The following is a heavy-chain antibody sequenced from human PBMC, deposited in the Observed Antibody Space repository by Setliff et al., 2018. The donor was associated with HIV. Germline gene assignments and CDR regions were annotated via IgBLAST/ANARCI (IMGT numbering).Heavy chain of an antibody. Sequence: PGGSPTLSCAASGFTFSNHWMHWVRQAPGKGLVWVARINPDGGSTGYADFVQGRFTISRDNARNTLSLQMNSLRPEDTAVYYCSREDRVVLGNDASDIWGQGTMVTVSS. D-gene: IGHD2-15*01. V-gene: IGHV3-74*01. CDR3: SREDRVVLGNDASDI. CDR2: INPDGGST. J-gene: IGHJ3*02. CDR1: GFTFSNHW.